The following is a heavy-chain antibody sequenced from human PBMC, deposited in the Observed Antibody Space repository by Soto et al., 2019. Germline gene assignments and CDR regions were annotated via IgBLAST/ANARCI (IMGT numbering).Heavy chain of an antibody. J-gene: IGHJ4*02. Sequence: PSETLSLTCAVYGGSFSGYYWSWIRQPPGKGLEWIGEINHSGSTNYNPSLKSRVTISVDTSKNQFSLKLSSVTAADTAVYYCARKTTFNPYYFDYWGQGTLVTSPQ. CDR2: INHSGST. D-gene: IGHD3-16*01. CDR3: ARKTTFNPYYFDY. V-gene: IGHV4-34*01. CDR1: GGSFSGYY.